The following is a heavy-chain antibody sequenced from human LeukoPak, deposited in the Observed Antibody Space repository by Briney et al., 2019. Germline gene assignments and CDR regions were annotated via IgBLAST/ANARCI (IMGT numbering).Heavy chain of an antibody. D-gene: IGHD3-9*01. V-gene: IGHV4-34*01. J-gene: IGHJ5*02. CDR1: GGSFSGYY. CDR2: INHSGST. Sequence: PSETLSLTCAVYGGSFSGYYWSWIRQPPGKGLEWIGEINHSGSTNYNPSLKSRVTISVDTSKNQFSLKLSSVTAADTAVYYCARRYYPQNVLRYRNWFDPWGQGTLVTVSS. CDR3: ARRYYPQNVLRYRNWFDP.